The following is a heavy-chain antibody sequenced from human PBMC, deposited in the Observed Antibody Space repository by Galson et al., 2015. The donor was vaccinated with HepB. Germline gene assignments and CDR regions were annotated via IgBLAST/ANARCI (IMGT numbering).Heavy chain of an antibody. CDR2: IYPGDSDT. CDR1: GYSFTSYW. J-gene: IGHJ5*02. CDR3: ARRPNPYCTGGVCGENWFDP. D-gene: IGHD2-8*02. V-gene: IGHV5-51*03. Sequence: QSGAEVKKPGESLKISCKGSGYSFTSYWIGWVRQMPGKGLEWMGIIYPGDSDTRYSPSFQGQVTISADKSISTAYLQWSSLKASDTAMYYCARRPNPYCTGGVCGENWFDPWGQGTLVTVSS.